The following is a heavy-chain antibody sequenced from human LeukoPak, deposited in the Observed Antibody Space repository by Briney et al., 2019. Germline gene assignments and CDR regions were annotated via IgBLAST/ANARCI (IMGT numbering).Heavy chain of an antibody. CDR1: GFTFSSYG. Sequence: GGSLRLSCAASGFTFSSYGMHWVRQAPGKGLEWVAVIWYDGSNKYYADSVKGRFTISRDNSKNTLYLQMNSLRAEDTAVYYCARDPPYSSYSSSWYLGDYYYYGMDVWGQGTTVTVSS. CDR3: ARDPPYSSYSSSWYLGDYYYYGMDV. J-gene: IGHJ6*02. CDR2: IWYDGSNK. D-gene: IGHD6-13*01. V-gene: IGHV3-33*01.